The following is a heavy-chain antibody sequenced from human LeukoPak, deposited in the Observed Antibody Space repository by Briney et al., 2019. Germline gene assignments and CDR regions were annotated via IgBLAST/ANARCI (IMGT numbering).Heavy chain of an antibody. Sequence: SETLSLTCTVSGGSISSSSYYWGWIRQPPGKGLEWIGSIYYSGSTYYNPSLKSRVTISVDTSKNQFSLKLSSVTAADTAVYYCARDDLQGYCSGGSCYARQAFDIWGQGTMVAVSS. V-gene: IGHV4-39*07. CDR2: IYYSGST. CDR1: GGSISSSSYY. J-gene: IGHJ3*02. CDR3: ARDDLQGYCSGGSCYARQAFDI. D-gene: IGHD2-15*01.